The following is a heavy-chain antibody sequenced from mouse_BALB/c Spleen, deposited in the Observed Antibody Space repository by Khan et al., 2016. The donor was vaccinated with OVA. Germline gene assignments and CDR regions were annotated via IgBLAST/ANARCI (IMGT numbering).Heavy chain of an antibody. CDR2: IWSGGST. CDR3: ARNYDYDEGLAY. Sequence: QVQLKESGPGLVQLSQSLSITCTVSGFSLTTYGVHWVRQSPGKGLEWLGVIWSGGSTDYNAAFISRLIIIKDNSKSQVFFKMNSLQANDTAIYYCARNYDYDEGLAYWGQGTLVTVSA. J-gene: IGHJ3*01. V-gene: IGHV2-2*02. D-gene: IGHD2-4*01. CDR1: GFSLTTYG.